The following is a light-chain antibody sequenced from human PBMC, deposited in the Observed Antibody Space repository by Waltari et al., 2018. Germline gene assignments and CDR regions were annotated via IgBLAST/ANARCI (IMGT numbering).Light chain of an antibody. Sequence: SKVLTQPPSLSVAPGTTATITCEGNDIGGVHWYHQMPGQAPVLVIHYDSDRPAGIPERFSGSKAGNTATLTISRVEAGDEADYYCHVWDLYSDEAIFGGGTKLTVL. J-gene: IGLJ2*01. V-gene: IGLV3-21*04. CDR3: HVWDLYSDEAI. CDR2: YDS. CDR1: DIGG.